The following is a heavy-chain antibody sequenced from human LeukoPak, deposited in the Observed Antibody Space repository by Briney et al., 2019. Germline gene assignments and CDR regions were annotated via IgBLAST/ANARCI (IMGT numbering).Heavy chain of an antibody. Sequence: KSSETLSLTCAVYGGSFSGYYWSWIRQPPGKGLEWIGEINHSGSTNYNPSLKSRVTISVDTSKNQFSLKLSSVTAADTAVYYCARHCRRQWLGSGAFDIWGQGTMVTVSS. J-gene: IGHJ3*02. V-gene: IGHV4-34*01. CDR2: INHSGST. CDR3: ARHCRRQWLGSGAFDI. CDR1: GGSFSGYY. D-gene: IGHD6-19*01.